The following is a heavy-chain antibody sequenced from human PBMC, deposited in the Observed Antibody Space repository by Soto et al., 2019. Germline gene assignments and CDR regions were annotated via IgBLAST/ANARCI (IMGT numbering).Heavy chain of an antibody. CDR2: INHSGST. J-gene: IGHJ4*02. Sequence: PSETLSLTCAVYRGSFSGYYLSWIRQPPGKGLELIGEINHSGSTNYNPSLKSRVTISVDKSKNQFSLKLSSVTAADTAVYYCARDKITGLFDYWGQGTLVTVSS. D-gene: IGHD2-8*02. CDR3: ARDKITGLFDY. CDR1: RGSFSGYY. V-gene: IGHV4-34*01.